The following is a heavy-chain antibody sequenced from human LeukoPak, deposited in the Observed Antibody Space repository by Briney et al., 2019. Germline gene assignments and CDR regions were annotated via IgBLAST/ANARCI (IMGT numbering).Heavy chain of an antibody. V-gene: IGHV3-74*01. J-gene: IGHJ3*02. CDR3: ARGVVGATSHGDAFDI. D-gene: IGHD1-26*01. Sequence: GGSLRLSCAASGFTFSSYWMHWVRQAPGKGLVWVSRIKSDGSSTSYADSVKGRFTISRDNAKNTLYLQMNSLRAEDTAVYYCARGVVGATSHGDAFDIWGQGTMVTVSS. CDR2: IKSDGSST. CDR1: GFTFSSYW.